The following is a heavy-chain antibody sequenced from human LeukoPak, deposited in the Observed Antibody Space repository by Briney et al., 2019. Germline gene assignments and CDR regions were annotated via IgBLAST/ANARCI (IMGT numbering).Heavy chain of an antibody. V-gene: IGHV4-4*07. D-gene: IGHD3-10*01. J-gene: IGHJ6*03. Sequence: SETLSLTCTVSGGSISSYYWSWIRQPAGKGLEWIGRIYTSGSTNYNHSLKSRVTISVDKSKNQFSLKLSSVTAADTAVYYCARDSYGSGSYYPQGYYYYMDVWGKGTTVTVSS. CDR1: GGSISSYY. CDR3: ARDSYGSGSYYPQGYYYYMDV. CDR2: IYTSGST.